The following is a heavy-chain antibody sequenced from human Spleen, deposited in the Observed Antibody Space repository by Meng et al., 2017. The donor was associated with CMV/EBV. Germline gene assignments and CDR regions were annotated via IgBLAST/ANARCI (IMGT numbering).Heavy chain of an antibody. D-gene: IGHD6-13*01. CDR3: ARELGRAAGTTTMMFDP. J-gene: IGHJ5*02. V-gene: IGHV4-34*01. CDR2: INHSGST. Sequence: YGGSFSGYYWSWIRQPPGKGLEWIGEINHSGSTNYNPSLKSRVTISVDTSKNQFSLKLSSVTAADTAVYYCARELGRAAGTTTMMFDPWGQGTLVTVSS. CDR1: GGSFSGYY.